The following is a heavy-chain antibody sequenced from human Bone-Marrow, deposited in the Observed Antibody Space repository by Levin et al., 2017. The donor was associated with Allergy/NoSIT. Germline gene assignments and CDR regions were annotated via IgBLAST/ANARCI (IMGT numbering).Heavy chain of an antibody. D-gene: IGHD1-1*01. CDR1: GFSLTARPVG. V-gene: IGHV2-5*02. Sequence: ESGPTLVKPPQTLTLTCTFSGFSLTARPVGVGWIRQSPGKALEWLAVIYWDDDKRYSPSLKSRLIITKDTSRNQVVLTMTNMDPVDTATYYCAHRRDYNGQWNEGYFDYWGQGILVTASS. J-gene: IGHJ4*02. CDR3: AHRRDYNGQWNEGYFDY. CDR2: IYWDDDK.